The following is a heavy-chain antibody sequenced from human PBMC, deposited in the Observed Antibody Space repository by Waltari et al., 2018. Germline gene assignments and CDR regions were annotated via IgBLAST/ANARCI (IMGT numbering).Heavy chain of an antibody. D-gene: IGHD2-15*01. Sequence: EVQLLESGGGLVQPGGSLRLSCAASGFTFSSYAMSWVRQAPGKGLEWVSAVSGSGGSRYYADSVKGRFTISRDNSKNTLYLQMNSLRAEDTAVYYCAKPLDLIMVAATYDYWGQGTLVTVSS. CDR1: GFTFSSYA. CDR2: VSGSGGSR. V-gene: IGHV3-23*01. CDR3: AKPLDLIMVAATYDY. J-gene: IGHJ4*02.